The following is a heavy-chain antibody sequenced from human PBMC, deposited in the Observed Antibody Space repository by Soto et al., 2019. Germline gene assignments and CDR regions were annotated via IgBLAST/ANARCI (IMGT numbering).Heavy chain of an antibody. CDR3: ARADYGDTKIYSFDH. CDR1: GYTFTEYG. D-gene: IGHD4-17*01. V-gene: IGHV1-18*01. J-gene: IGHJ4*02. CDR2: ISPYNGKT. Sequence: ASVKVSCKTSGYTFTEYGISWFRQAPGQGLEWMGWISPYNGKTNYIQEFQDRVSITTDTSSTTVYMDLRTLKSDDTAIYFCARADYGDTKIYSFDHWGQGTLVTVSS.